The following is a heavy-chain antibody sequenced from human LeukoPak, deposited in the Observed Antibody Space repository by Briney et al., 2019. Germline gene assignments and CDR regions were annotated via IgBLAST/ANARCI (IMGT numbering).Heavy chain of an antibody. Sequence: GGSLRLSCAASGFTFSSYAMSWVRQAPGKGLEWVSAISGSGGSTYYADSVKGGFTISRDNSKNTLYLQINSLRAEDTAVYYCAKQGGYYYYYMDVWGKGTTVTVSS. CDR3: AKQGGYYYYYMDV. V-gene: IGHV3-23*01. D-gene: IGHD2-15*01. J-gene: IGHJ6*03. CDR1: GFTFSSYA. CDR2: ISGSGGST.